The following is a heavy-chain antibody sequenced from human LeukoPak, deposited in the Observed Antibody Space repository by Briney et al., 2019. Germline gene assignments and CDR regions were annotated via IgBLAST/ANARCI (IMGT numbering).Heavy chain of an antibody. CDR1: GYTFTSYD. J-gene: IGHJ3*02. D-gene: IGHD2-15*01. CDR2: MNPNSGNT. Sequence: ASVKVSCKASGYTFTSYDINWVRQATGQGLEWMGWMNPNSGNTGYAQKFQGRVTITRNTSISTAYMELSSLRSEDTAVYYCARSVTGYCSGGSCYFPMNAFDIWGQGTMVTVSS. V-gene: IGHV1-8*03. CDR3: ARSVTGYCSGGSCYFPMNAFDI.